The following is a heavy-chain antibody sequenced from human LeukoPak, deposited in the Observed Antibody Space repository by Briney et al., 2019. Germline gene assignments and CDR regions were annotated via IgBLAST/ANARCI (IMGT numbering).Heavy chain of an antibody. Sequence: PGGSLRLSCAASGFTFSDYYMSWIRQAPGKGLEWVSYISSSGSTIYYADSVKGRFTISRDNAKNSLYLQMNSLRAEDTAVYYCARVNSESYYDPDYWGQGTLVTVSS. CDR1: GFTFSDYY. CDR2: ISSSGSTI. D-gene: IGHD1-26*01. J-gene: IGHJ4*02. V-gene: IGHV3-11*01. CDR3: ARVNSESYYDPDY.